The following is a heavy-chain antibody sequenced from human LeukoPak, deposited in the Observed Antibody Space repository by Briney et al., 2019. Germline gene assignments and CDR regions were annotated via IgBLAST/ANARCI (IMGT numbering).Heavy chain of an antibody. D-gene: IGHD1-26*01. CDR3: ARVVLSGNYADGFDF. Sequence: GGSLRLSCAASGFTFSSYAMHWVRQAPGKGLEWVAVISYDGSNKYYADSVKGRFTISRDNSKNTLYLQMNSLRAEDTAVYYCARVVLSGNYADGFDFWGQGTMVTVSS. J-gene: IGHJ3*01. CDR1: GFTFSSYA. CDR2: ISYDGSNK. V-gene: IGHV3-30*04.